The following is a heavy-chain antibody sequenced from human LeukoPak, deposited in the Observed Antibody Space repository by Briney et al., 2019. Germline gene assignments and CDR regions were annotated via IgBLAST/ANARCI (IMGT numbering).Heavy chain of an antibody. CDR3: ARDQEMATIFDY. Sequence: ASVKVSCKASGYTFTSYGISWVRRAPGQGLEWMGWISAYNDNTNYAQKLQGRVTMTTDTSTSTAYMELRSLRSDDTAVYYCARDQEMATIFDYWGQGTLVTVSS. D-gene: IGHD5-24*01. J-gene: IGHJ4*02. V-gene: IGHV1-18*01. CDR1: GYTFTSYG. CDR2: ISAYNDNT.